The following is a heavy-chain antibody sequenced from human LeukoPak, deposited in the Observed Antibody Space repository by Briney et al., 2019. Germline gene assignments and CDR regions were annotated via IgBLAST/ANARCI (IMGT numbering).Heavy chain of an antibody. CDR2: IWYDGSNK. Sequence: GGSLRLSCAASGFTFSSYWMTWVRQAPGKGLEWVAVIWYDGSNKYYADSVKGRFTISRDNSKNTLYLQMNSLRAEDTAVYYCAKDFFGDGYNPGYWGQGTLVTVSS. D-gene: IGHD5-24*01. V-gene: IGHV3-33*06. J-gene: IGHJ4*02. CDR3: AKDFFGDGYNPGY. CDR1: GFTFSSYW.